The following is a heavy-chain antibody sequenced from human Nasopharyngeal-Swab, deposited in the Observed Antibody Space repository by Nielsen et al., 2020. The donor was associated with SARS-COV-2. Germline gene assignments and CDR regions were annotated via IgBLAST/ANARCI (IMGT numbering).Heavy chain of an antibody. Sequence: GESLKISCAASGFTFSNAWMSWVRQAPGKGLEWVGRIKSKTDGGTTDYAAPVKGRFTISRDDSKNTLYLQMNSLKTEDTAMYYCLVTMVRGVIHPIDYWGQGTLVTVSS. CDR2: IKSKTDGGTT. CDR1: GFTFSNAW. V-gene: IGHV3-15*01. CDR3: LVTMVRGVIHPIDY. D-gene: IGHD3-10*01. J-gene: IGHJ4*02.